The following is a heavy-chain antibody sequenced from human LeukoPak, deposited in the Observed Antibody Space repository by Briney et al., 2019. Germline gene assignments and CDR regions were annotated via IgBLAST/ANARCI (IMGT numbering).Heavy chain of an antibody. Sequence: SETLSLTCAVYGGSFSGYYWSWIRQPPGKGLEWIGEINHSGSTNYNPSLKSRVTISVDTSKNQFSLKLSSVTAADTAVYYCARVAVAHDAFDIWGQGTMVTVSS. CDR1: GGSFSGYY. J-gene: IGHJ3*02. D-gene: IGHD5-12*01. CDR2: INHSGST. V-gene: IGHV4-34*01. CDR3: ARVAVAHDAFDI.